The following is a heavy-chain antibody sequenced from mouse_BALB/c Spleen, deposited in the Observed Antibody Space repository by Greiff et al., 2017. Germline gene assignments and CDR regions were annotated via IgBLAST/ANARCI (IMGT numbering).Heavy chain of an antibody. CDR2: IYPSDSYT. J-gene: IGHJ2*01. V-gene: IGHV1-69*02. CDR3: TREQDY. Sequence: VQLQQPGAELVRPGASVKLSCKASGYTFTSYWINWVKQRPGQGLEWIGNIYPSDSYTNYNQKFKDKATLTVDKSSSTAYMQLSSPTSEDSAVYYCTREQDYWGQGTTPTVSS. CDR1: GYTFTSYW.